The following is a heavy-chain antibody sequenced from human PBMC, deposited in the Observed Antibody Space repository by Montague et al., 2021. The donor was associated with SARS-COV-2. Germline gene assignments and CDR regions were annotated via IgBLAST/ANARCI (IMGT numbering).Heavy chain of an antibody. CDR3: ARDSRTSCSGYWFNCFDV. D-gene: IGHD2-2*01. J-gene: IGHJ6*02. CDR1: GGSINSYY. V-gene: IGHV4-4*07. Sequence: SETLSLTCGVSGGSINSYYWSWIRQPAGKGLEWIGRIYTSGRTNHSPSLKSRVTIPVDTPRNHFSLKLTSVTAADTAVYYCARDSRTSCSGYWFNCFDVRGLGTMVIVSS. CDR2: IYTSGRT.